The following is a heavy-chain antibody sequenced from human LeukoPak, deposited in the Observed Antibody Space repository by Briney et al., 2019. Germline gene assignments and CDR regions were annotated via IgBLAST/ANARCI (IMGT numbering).Heavy chain of an antibody. CDR2: IYYSGSA. J-gene: IGHJ4*02. D-gene: IGHD2/OR15-2a*01. Sequence: SETLSLTCTVPGGSISSGDCYWSWIRQPPGKGLVWIGYIYYSGSAYYNPSLKSRVTISLDTSKNQFSLTLSSVTAADTAMYYCARGKIGLFDYWGQGTLVTVSS. CDR1: GGSISSGDCY. V-gene: IGHV4-30-4*01. CDR3: ARGKIGLFDY.